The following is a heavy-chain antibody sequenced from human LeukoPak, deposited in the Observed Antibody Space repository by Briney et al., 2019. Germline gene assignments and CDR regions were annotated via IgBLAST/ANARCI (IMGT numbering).Heavy chain of an antibody. Sequence: PSETLSLTCTVSGASMSDYYWSWIRQPPGKGLEWIGHIYYTGSTNYNPSLKSRVTMSADTSKNQISLKLSSVTAADSAVYYCVRRVRYFGQNDYWGQGTLVTVSS. CDR3: VRRVRYFGQNDY. D-gene: IGHD3-9*01. CDR1: GASMSDYY. V-gene: IGHV4-59*08. CDR2: IYYTGST. J-gene: IGHJ4*02.